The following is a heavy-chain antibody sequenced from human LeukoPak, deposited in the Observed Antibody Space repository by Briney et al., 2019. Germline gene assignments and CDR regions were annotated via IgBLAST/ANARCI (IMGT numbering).Heavy chain of an antibody. D-gene: IGHD1-1*01. CDR1: GFTFRTYA. Sequence: GGSLRLSCAASGFTFRTYAMSWVRQTPGKGLEWVSAINNDGDNTYYADSVKGRFTISRDNAKNSLYLQMNSLRAEDTAVYYCARWGTGVLDYWGQGTLVTVSS. CDR3: ARWGTGVLDY. J-gene: IGHJ4*02. CDR2: INNDGDNT. V-gene: IGHV3-23*01.